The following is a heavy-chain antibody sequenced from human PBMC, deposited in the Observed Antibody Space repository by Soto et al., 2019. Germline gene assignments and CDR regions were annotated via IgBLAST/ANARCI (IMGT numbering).Heavy chain of an antibody. D-gene: IGHD2-15*01. J-gene: IGHJ6*02. CDR3: AREWDIVVVVAAKLPDYYGMDV. CDR2: ISSSSSYI. CDR1: GFTFSSYS. V-gene: IGHV3-21*01. Sequence: GGSLRLSCAASGFTFSSYSMNWVRQAPGKGLEWVSSISSSSSYIYYADSVKGRLTISRDNAKNSLYLQMNSLRAEDTAVYYCAREWDIVVVVAAKLPDYYGMDVWGQGTTVTVSS.